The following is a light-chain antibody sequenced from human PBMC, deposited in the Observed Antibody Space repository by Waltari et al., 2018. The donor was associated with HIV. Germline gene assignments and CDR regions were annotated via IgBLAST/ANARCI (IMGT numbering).Light chain of an antibody. CDR1: TPTVGSHF. Sequence: QSVLTQPPSASGTPAQRVTISCSGTTPTVGSHFVSWSQQLPGPAPKLLIYRDNRRPSGVPDRFSGSKSGASASLAISGLRSEDEADYYCATWDGSLGGAYVFGAGTKVSVL. J-gene: IGLJ1*01. CDR2: RDN. V-gene: IGLV1-47*01. CDR3: ATWDGSLGGAYV.